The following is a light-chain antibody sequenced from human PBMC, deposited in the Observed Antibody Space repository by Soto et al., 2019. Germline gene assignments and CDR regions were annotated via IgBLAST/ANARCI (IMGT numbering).Light chain of an antibody. CDR3: SSFTSSFTYV. CDR1: SSDFDGFTK. V-gene: IGLV2-14*03. CDR2: DVT. Sequence: QSALTQPASVSGSPGQSIAISCTGTSSDFDGFTKVSWYQHHPDKAPKLMMYDVTNRPSGVSDRFSGSKSGNTASLTISGLQAEDEADYYCSSFTSSFTYVFGSGTKLTAL. J-gene: IGLJ1*01.